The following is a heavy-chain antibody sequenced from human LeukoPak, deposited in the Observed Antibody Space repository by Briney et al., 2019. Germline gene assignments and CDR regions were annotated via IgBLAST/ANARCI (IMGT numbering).Heavy chain of an antibody. CDR3: ARNKPLDY. D-gene: IGHD1/OR15-1a*01. CDR1: GFTVSSNY. V-gene: IGHV3-53*04. Sequence: GGSLRLSCASSGFTVSSNYMSWVRPARGKGLAWVSVIYSGGSTYYADSVKGRFTISRHNSKNTLYLQMNSLRAGDTAVYYCARNKPLDYWGQGTLVTVSS. CDR2: IYSGGST. J-gene: IGHJ4*02.